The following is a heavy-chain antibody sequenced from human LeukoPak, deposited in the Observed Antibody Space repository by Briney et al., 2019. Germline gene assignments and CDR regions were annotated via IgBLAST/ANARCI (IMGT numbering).Heavy chain of an antibody. D-gene: IGHD1-26*01. CDR2: ISGSGGST. V-gene: IGHV3-23*01. CDR1: GFTFSSYG. J-gene: IGHJ4*02. CDR3: AKDRQSELLMGAFDY. Sequence: GGSLRLSCAASGFTFSSYGTSWVRQAPGKGLEWASPISGSGGSTYYADSVRGRFTISRDNSKNTLYLQMNSLRAEDTAIDYCAKDRQSELLMGAFDYWGQGTLVTVSS.